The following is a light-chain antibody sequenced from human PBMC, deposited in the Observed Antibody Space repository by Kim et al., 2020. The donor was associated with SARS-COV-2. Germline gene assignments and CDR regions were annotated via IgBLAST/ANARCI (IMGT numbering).Light chain of an antibody. CDR3: QQRSNWPPLT. J-gene: IGKJ4*01. V-gene: IGKV3-11*01. CDR1: QSVSSY. CDR2: DAP. Sequence: EIVLTQSPATLSLSPGERATLSCRASQSVSSYLAWYQQKPGQAPRLLIYDAPNRATGIPARFSGSGSGTDFTLTISSLEPEDFAVYYCQQRSNWPPLTFGGGTKVDIK.